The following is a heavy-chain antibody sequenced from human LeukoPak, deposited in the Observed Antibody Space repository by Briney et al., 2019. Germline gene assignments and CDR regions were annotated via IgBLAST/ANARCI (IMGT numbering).Heavy chain of an antibody. Sequence: PGGSLRLSCVASGFTFSKYSMQWVRQAPGKGLEWVAGIWYDGSNKYYADSVKGRFTISRDNSKNTVDLQMNSLRVEDTAVYYCARDYDSSAEDYFDYWGQGTLVTVSS. D-gene: IGHD3-22*01. CDR3: ARDYDSSAEDYFDY. CDR2: IWYDGSNK. V-gene: IGHV3-33*01. J-gene: IGHJ4*02. CDR1: GFTFSKYS.